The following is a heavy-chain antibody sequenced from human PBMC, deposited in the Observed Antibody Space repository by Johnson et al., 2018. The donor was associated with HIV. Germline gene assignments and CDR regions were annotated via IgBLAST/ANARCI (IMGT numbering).Heavy chain of an antibody. CDR2: ISYDGGNK. CDR3: AKGGDGYSGCGSAFDI. Sequence: QVQLVESGGGVVQPGRSLRLSCAASGFTFSSYAIHWVRQAPGQGLEWVAVISYDGGNKYYADSVKGRFTISRDNSKNTLYLQMNSLRAEDTAVYYCAKGGDGYSGCGSAFDIWGQGTMVTVSS. J-gene: IGHJ3*02. CDR1: GFTFSSYA. V-gene: IGHV3-30*14. D-gene: IGHD5-12*01.